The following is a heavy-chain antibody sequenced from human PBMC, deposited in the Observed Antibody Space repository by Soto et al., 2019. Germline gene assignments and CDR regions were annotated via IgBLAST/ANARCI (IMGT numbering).Heavy chain of an antibody. J-gene: IGHJ6*02. V-gene: IGHV3-48*03. D-gene: IGHD3-3*01. Sequence: PGGSLRLSCAASGSAFSGFEMNWVRQAPGKGLEWVSYISSGASNMYYADSVKGRFTISRDNAQSSLYLQMNSLRVEDTAVYYCARDPNYDFWSGYRNKEGTYGMDVWGQGTTVTVSS. CDR2: ISSGASNM. CDR1: GSAFSGFE. CDR3: ARDPNYDFWSGYRNKEGTYGMDV.